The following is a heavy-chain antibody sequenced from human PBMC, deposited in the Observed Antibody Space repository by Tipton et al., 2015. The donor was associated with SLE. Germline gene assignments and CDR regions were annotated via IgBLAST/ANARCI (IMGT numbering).Heavy chain of an antibody. CDR1: GYTFTSYA. CDR2: ISGSGGST. Sequence: VQLVQSGAEVKKPGASVKVSCKASGYTFTSYAMSWVRQAPGKGLEWVSAISGSGGSTYYADSVKGRFTISRDNSKNTLYLQMNSLRAEDTAVYYCARDRIAVAGRERWSDPWGQGTLVTVSS. J-gene: IGHJ5*02. D-gene: IGHD6-19*01. V-gene: IGHV3-23*04. CDR3: ARDRIAVAGRERWSDP.